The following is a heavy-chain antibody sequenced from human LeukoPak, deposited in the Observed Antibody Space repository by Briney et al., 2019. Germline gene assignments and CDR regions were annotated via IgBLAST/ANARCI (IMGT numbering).Heavy chain of an antibody. CDR1: GGSISSGGYY. D-gene: IGHD3-22*01. CDR2: IYYSGST. J-gene: IGHJ3*02. V-gene: IGHV4-31*03. CDR3: ARVRSGYYPDDAFDI. Sequence: PSETLSLTCTVSGGSISSGGYYWSWIRQHPGKGLEWIGYIYYSGSTYYNPSLKSRVTISVDTSKNQFSLKLSSVTAADTAVYYCARVRSGYYPDDAFDIWGQGTMVTVSS.